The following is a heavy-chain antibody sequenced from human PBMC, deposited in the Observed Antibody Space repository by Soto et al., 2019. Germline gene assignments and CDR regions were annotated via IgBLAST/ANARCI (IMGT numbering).Heavy chain of an antibody. J-gene: IGHJ6*02. Sequence: WASVKVSCKASGGTFSSYAISWVRQAPGQGLEWMGGIIPIFGTANYAQKFQGRVTITADKSTSTAYMELSSLRSEDTAVYYCAVVVVPAAPPLYYYYGMDVWGQGTTVTVSS. CDR2: IIPIFGTA. V-gene: IGHV1-69*06. CDR3: AVVVVPAAPPLYYYYGMDV. D-gene: IGHD2-2*01. CDR1: GGTFSSYA.